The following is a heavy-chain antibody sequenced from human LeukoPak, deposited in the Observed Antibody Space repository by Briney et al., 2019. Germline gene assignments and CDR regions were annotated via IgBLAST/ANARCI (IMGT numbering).Heavy chain of an antibody. Sequence: SETLSLTCTVSGGSISSSSYYWSWIRQPPGKGLGWIGEINHSGSTNYNPSLKSRVTISVDTSKNQFSLKLSSVTAADTAVYYCARGLGGFDYWGQGTLVTVSS. D-gene: IGHD7-27*01. CDR2: INHSGST. CDR1: GGSISSSSYY. J-gene: IGHJ4*02. CDR3: ARGLGGFDY. V-gene: IGHV4-39*07.